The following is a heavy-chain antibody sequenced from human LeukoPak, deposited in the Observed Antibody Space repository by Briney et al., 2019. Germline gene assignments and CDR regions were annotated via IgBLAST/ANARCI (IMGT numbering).Heavy chain of an antibody. V-gene: IGHV3-53*01. CDR3: ATRKDYCSSTSCFYYYYYYMDV. Sequence: GGSLRLSCAASGFTVSGNYMSWVRQAPGKGLEWVSLIYSGGTTYYADSVKGRFTISRDNSKNTLYLQMNSLRAEDTAVYYCATRKDYCSSTSCFYYYYYYMDVWGKGTTVTVSS. CDR1: GFTVSGNY. J-gene: IGHJ6*03. CDR2: IYSGGTT. D-gene: IGHD2-2*01.